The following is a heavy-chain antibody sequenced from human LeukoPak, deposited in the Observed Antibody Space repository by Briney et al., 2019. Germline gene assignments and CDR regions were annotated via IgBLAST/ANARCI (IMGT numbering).Heavy chain of an antibody. J-gene: IGHJ3*02. CDR1: GGSISSYY. CDR2: IYYSGST. Sequence: SETLSLTCTVSGGSISSYYWSWIRQPPGKGLEWIGYIYYSGSTNYNPSLKSRVTISVDTSKNQFSLKLSSGTAADTAVYYCARRTWWYGSGSLFVHDAFDIWGQGTMVTVSS. CDR3: ARRTWWYGSGSLFVHDAFDI. D-gene: IGHD3-10*01. V-gene: IGHV4-59*08.